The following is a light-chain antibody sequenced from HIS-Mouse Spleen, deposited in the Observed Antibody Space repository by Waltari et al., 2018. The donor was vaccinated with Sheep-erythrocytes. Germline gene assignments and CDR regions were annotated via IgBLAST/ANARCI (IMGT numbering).Light chain of an antibody. J-gene: IGLJ3*02. V-gene: IGLV1-47*01. CDR2: SNK. Sequence: QSVLTQPPSASGTPGQRVTIPCSGSSPHIGSNYVYWYQPIPGTAPKLLIHSNKQRPQAVPGRFSGSKSGTSASRAISGLRSEDEADYYCAAWDDSLSGNWVFGGGTKLTVL. CDR1: SPHIGSNY. CDR3: AAWDDSLSGNWV.